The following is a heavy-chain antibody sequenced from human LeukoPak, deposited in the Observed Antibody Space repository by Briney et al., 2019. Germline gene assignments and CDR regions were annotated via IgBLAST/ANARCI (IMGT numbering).Heavy chain of an antibody. CDR3: AVDLGYTYGYSDDY. J-gene: IGHJ4*02. D-gene: IGHD5-18*01. V-gene: IGHV1-2*02. Sequence: EASVKVSCKASGYTFTGNYMNWVRQAPGQGLEWMGWINPYSGGTNYAQKFQGRVTMTRDTSSSIAYMELSRLRYDDSAVYYCAVDLGYTYGYSDDYCGERTLVTVSS. CDR2: INPYSGGT. CDR1: GYTFTGNY.